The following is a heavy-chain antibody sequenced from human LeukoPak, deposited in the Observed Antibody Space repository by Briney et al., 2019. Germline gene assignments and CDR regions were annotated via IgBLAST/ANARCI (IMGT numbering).Heavy chain of an antibody. CDR1: GFTFSSYE. CDR2: ISSSGSTI. D-gene: IGHD6-19*01. Sequence: GGSLRLSCAASGFTFSSYEMNWVRQAPGKGLEWVSYISSSGSTIYYADSVKGRFTISRDNAKNSLYLQMNSLRAEDTAVYYCAGDPGLAVAGTNFDYWGQGTLVTVSS. J-gene: IGHJ4*02. V-gene: IGHV3-48*03. CDR3: AGDPGLAVAGTNFDY.